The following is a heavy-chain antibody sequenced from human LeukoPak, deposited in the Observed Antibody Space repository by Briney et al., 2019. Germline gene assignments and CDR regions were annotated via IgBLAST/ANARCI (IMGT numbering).Heavy chain of an antibody. V-gene: IGHV3-30-3*01. CDR2: ISYDGSNK. J-gene: IGHJ4*02. Sequence: GGSLRLSCAASGFTFSSYAMHWVRQAPGKGLEWVAVISYDGSNKYYADSVKGRFTISRDNSKNTLYLQMNSLRAEDTAVYYCARFEGYSGWSGAGDLDYWGQGTLVTVSS. CDR1: GFTFSSYA. D-gene: IGHD6-19*01. CDR3: ARFEGYSGWSGAGDLDY.